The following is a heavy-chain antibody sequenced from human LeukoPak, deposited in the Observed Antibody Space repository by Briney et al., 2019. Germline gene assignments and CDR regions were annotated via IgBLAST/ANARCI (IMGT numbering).Heavy chain of an antibody. Sequence: GGSLRLSCAASGFTFSSYWMGWVRQAPGKGLEWVANIKQDGSEIYYVDSVKGRFTISRDNAKNSLDLQLSSLRAEDTALYYCARVVSWGYFDPWGQGTLVTVSS. CDR3: ARVVSWGYFDP. CDR2: IKQDGSEI. CDR1: GFTFSSYW. V-gene: IGHV3-7*01. D-gene: IGHD5/OR15-5a*01. J-gene: IGHJ5*02.